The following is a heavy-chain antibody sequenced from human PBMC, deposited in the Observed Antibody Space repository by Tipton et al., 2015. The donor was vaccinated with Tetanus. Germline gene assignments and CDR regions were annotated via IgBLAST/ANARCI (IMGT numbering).Heavy chain of an antibody. D-gene: IGHD3-22*01. CDR2: VYYSGRT. CDR1: GGSISKTSYY. Sequence: TLSLTCTVSGGSISKTSYYWGWIRQPPGKGLEWIGSVYYSGRTFYNPSLQSRVTVSIDTSNTQFSLQLSSVTAADTAIYYCASQYYFDSSALDDWGQGALVTVSS. CDR3: ASQYYFDSSALDD. J-gene: IGHJ4*02. V-gene: IGHV4-39*01.